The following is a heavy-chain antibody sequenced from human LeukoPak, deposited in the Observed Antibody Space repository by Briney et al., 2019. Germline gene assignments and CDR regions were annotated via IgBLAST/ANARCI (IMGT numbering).Heavy chain of an antibody. CDR3: AKDASYGSGSYPFDY. Sequence: PGGSLRLSCAASGFTFDNYAIHWVRQVPGKGLEWVSGISWNSGSIDYADSMKGRFTISRDNAKNSLYLQMNSLRPEDTALYYCAKDASYGSGSYPFDYWGQGTLVTVSS. J-gene: IGHJ4*02. CDR1: GFTFDNYA. D-gene: IGHD3-10*01. V-gene: IGHV3-9*01. CDR2: ISWNSGSI.